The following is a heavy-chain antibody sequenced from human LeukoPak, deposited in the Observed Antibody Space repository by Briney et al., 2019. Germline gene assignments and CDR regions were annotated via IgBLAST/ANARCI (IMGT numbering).Heavy chain of an antibody. D-gene: IGHD6-19*01. CDR2: IFGSGGSA. Sequence: PGGSLRLSCTASGFTFSSYAMYWVRQAPGKGLEWVSGIFGSGGSAHYADSVKGRFTISRDNSQNTVYLQMNSLRAEDTAVYYCGKTTTGYSSGRNPAWSFDYWGQGTLVTVSS. V-gene: IGHV3-23*01. J-gene: IGHJ4*02. CDR1: GFTFSSYA. CDR3: GKTTTGYSSGRNPAWSFDY.